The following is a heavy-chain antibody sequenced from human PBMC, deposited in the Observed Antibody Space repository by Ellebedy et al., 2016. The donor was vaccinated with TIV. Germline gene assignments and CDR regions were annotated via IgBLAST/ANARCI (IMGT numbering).Heavy chain of an antibody. CDR3: ARDGTVLVPAADMDV. CDR2: IYYSGTT. CDR1: DDSVSGYY. D-gene: IGHD2-2*01. Sequence: SETLSLTCTVSDDSVSGYYWSWIRQPPGKGLEWIGYIYYSGTTIHNPSLKSRVTISIDTSKNQFSLELSSVTAADTAVYYCARDGTVLVPAADMDVWGKGTTVTVSS. J-gene: IGHJ6*03. V-gene: IGHV4-59*02.